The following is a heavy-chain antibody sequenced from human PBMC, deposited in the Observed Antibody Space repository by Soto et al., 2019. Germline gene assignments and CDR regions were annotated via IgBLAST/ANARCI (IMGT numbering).Heavy chain of an antibody. CDR1: GYTFTSYG. Sequence: ASVKVSCKASGYTFTSYGISWVRQAPGQGLEWMGWISAYNGNTNYAQKLQGRVTMTTDTSTSTAYMELRSLRSEDTAVYYCARSTMVRGVINPLYYYYYMDVWGKGTTVTVSS. CDR2: ISAYNGNT. J-gene: IGHJ6*03. D-gene: IGHD3-10*01. V-gene: IGHV1-18*01. CDR3: ARSTMVRGVINPLYYYYYMDV.